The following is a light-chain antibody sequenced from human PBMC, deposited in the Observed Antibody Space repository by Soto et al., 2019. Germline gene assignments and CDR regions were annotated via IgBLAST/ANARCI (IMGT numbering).Light chain of an antibody. J-gene: IGKJ4*01. V-gene: IGKV3-11*01. CDR1: QSVSSY. CDR3: QQRSNCPPL. Sequence: EIVLTQSPATLSLSPGERDTLSCRASQSVSSYLAWYQQNPGQAPRLLIYDESNRATGIPARFGGSGSGTDFTHTISSQGPEDFPVYYCQQRSNCPPLFGGRTKVESK. CDR2: DES.